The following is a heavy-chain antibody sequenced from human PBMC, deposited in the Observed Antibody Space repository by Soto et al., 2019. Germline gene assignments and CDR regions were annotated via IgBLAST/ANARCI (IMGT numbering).Heavy chain of an antibody. J-gene: IGHJ4*02. CDR2: ISGSGGST. V-gene: IGHV3-23*01. CDR1: GFTFNHYA. CDR3: RGQNRMVPAAMIDY. Sequence: GGSLRLYCAASGFTFNHYAMNWVRQAPGKGLEWVSVISGSGGSTYYADSVKGRFTISRDNSKNTLYLQMNSLRAEDTAVYYCRGQNRMVPAAMIDYWDQGTLVTVSS. D-gene: IGHD2-2*01.